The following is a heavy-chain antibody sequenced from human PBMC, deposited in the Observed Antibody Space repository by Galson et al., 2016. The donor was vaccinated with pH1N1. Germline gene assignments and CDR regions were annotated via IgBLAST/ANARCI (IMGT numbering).Heavy chain of an antibody. D-gene: IGHD3-3*01. J-gene: IGHJ5*01. Sequence: SETLSLTCGVHSESFIGYFWTWIRQPPENGLEWIGEINHSGTTNYNPSLKSRITMSVDTSKKQFSLKMSSVTAADTAIYYCARGRRMFGVIGLNWFDSWGQGTLVTVSS. CDR2: INHSGTT. V-gene: IGHV4-34*01. CDR1: SESFIGYF. CDR3: ARGRRMFGVIGLNWFDS.